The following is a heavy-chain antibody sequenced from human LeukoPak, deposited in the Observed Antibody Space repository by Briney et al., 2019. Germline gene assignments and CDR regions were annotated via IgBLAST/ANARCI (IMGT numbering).Heavy chain of an antibody. CDR2: ISSSSSYI. CDR3: ARVDFWSGSPRLGFDY. CDR1: GFTFSSYS. V-gene: IGHV3-21*01. D-gene: IGHD3-3*01. Sequence: GGSLRLFCATSGFTFSSYSMNWVRQAPGKGLEWVSTISSSSSYIYYADSVKGRFTISRDNAKNSLYLQMNSLRAEDTAVYYCARVDFWSGSPRLGFDYWGQGTLVTVSS. J-gene: IGHJ4*02.